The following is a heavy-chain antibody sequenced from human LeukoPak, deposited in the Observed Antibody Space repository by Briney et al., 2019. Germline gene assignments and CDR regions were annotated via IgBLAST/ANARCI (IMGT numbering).Heavy chain of an antibody. CDR3: AKAPVTTCRGAFCYPFDY. Sequence: GGSLRLSCAASGFTFSSYSMNWDRQAPGKGLEWVSAISDTGNTYHADSVKGRFTISRDSSKNTLFLQMNRLRPEDAAVYYCAKAPVTTCRGAFCYPFDYWGLGTLVTVSS. J-gene: IGHJ4*02. D-gene: IGHD2-15*01. V-gene: IGHV3-23*01. CDR2: ISDTGNT. CDR1: GFTFSSYS.